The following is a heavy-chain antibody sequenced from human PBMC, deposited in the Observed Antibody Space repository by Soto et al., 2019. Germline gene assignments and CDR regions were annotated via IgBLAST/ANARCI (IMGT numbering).Heavy chain of an antibody. Sequence: GGSLRLSCAASGFTFSSYWMSWVRQAPGKGLEWVANIKQDGSEKYYVDSVKGRFTISRDNAKNSLYLQMNSLRAEDTAVYYCARDQPWFGENWFDPWGQGTLVTVSS. CDR3: ARDQPWFGENWFDP. V-gene: IGHV3-7*01. D-gene: IGHD3-10*01. J-gene: IGHJ5*02. CDR2: IKQDGSEK. CDR1: GFTFSSYW.